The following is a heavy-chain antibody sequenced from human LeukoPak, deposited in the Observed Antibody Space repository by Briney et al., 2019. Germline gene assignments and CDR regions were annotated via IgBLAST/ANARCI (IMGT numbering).Heavy chain of an antibody. Sequence: PSETLSLTCTVSGGSISSSGYYWGWSRQPPGTGLEWLGSIYYSGSTQYNPSLKSRVTISVDTSKNQFSLKLRSVTAADTAVYYCATSPQYGGYWGQGTLVTVSS. J-gene: IGHJ4*02. CDR3: ATSPQYGGY. D-gene: IGHD4-23*01. CDR2: IYYSGST. CDR1: GGSISSSGYY. V-gene: IGHV4-39*01.